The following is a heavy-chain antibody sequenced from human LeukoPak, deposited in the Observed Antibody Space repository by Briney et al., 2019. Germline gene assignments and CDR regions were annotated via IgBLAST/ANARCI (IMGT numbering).Heavy chain of an antibody. CDR3: ARASNFPGRQLAPGDAFDI. CDR1: GGSFSGYY. D-gene: IGHD6-13*01. CDR2: INHSGST. J-gene: IGHJ3*02. Sequence: PSETLSLTCAVYGGSFSGYYWSWIRQPPGKGLEWIGEINHSGSTNYNPSLKSRVTISVDTSKNQFSLKLSSVTAADTAVYYCARASNFPGRQLAPGDAFDIWGQGIMVTVSS. V-gene: IGHV4-34*01.